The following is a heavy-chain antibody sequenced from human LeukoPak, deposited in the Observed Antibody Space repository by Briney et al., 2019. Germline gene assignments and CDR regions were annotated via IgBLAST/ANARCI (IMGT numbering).Heavy chain of an antibody. Sequence: ASVKVSCKASGGTFSSYAISWVRQAPGQGLEWMGWINPNGGATNYPQKFQGRVTMTTDTSISTAYMELSRLTSDDTALYYCARDNCGGDCEDYWGQGSQVTVSS. V-gene: IGHV1-2*02. CDR1: GGTFSSYA. D-gene: IGHD2-21*01. CDR2: INPNGGAT. J-gene: IGHJ4*02. CDR3: ARDNCGGDCEDY.